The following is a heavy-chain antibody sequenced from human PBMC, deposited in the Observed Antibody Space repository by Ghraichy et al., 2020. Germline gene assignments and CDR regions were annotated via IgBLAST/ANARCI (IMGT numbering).Heavy chain of an antibody. CDR3: ARDESKWGSHGYYYGMDV. J-gene: IGHJ6*02. D-gene: IGHD7-27*01. CDR1: GYTFTNYG. Sequence: ASVKVSCKASGYTFTNYGIHWLRQAPGQGLEWMGWISDNNGDTNYAQNFQGRVTMTTDTSTTTAYMEMRSLRSDDTAVYYCARDESKWGSHGYYYGMDVWGQGTTVTVSS. V-gene: IGHV1-18*01. CDR2: ISDNNGDT.